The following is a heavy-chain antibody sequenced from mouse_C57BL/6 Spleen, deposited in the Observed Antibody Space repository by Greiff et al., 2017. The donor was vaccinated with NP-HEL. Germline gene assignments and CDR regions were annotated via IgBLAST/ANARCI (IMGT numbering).Heavy chain of an antibody. CDR1: GFNFTDDY. CDR3: TGSTMVTTKFAY. CDR2: IDPENGDT. Sequence: EVQLQQSGAELVRPGASVKLSCTASGFNFTDDYMHWVKQRPEQGLEWIGWIDPENGDTEYASKFQGKATITADTSSNTAYLQLSSLTSEDTAVYYCTGSTMVTTKFAYWGQGTLVTVSA. J-gene: IGHJ3*01. V-gene: IGHV14-4*01. D-gene: IGHD2-2*01.